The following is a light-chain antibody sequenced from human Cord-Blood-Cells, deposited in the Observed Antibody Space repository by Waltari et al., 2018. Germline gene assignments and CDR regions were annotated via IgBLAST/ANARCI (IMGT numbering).Light chain of an antibody. V-gene: IGLV2-14*01. Sequence: QSALTQPATVSASPAHAGPISCTGTTTHVGRYTYVSWYQQHPGQAPKLMIYDVSKRPSGISNRSSSSKSGNTASLTISGLQAEDEADYYCSSYTSSSPYVFGTGTKVTVL. CDR1: TTHVGRYTY. J-gene: IGLJ1*01. CDR3: SSYTSSSPYV. CDR2: DVS.